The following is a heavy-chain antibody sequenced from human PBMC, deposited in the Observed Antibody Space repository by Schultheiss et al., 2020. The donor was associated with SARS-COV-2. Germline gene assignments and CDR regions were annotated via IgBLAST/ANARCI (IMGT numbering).Heavy chain of an antibody. Sequence: SETLSLTCTVSGGSISSSSYYWSWIRQPPGKGLEWIGEINHSGSTNYNPSLKSRVTISVDTSKNQFSLKLSSVTAADTAVYYCARTYNWFDPWGQGTLVTVSS. V-gene: IGHV4-39*07. CDR3: ARTYNWFDP. CDR2: INHSGST. CDR1: GGSISSSSYY. J-gene: IGHJ5*02.